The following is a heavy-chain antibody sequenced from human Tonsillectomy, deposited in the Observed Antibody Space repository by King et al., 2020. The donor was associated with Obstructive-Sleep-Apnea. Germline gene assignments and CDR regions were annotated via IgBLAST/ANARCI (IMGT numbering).Heavy chain of an antibody. J-gene: IGHJ4*02. D-gene: IGHD5-24*01. Sequence: VQLVESGGGLVQPGGSLRLSCSGSGFRFSDYAMHWVRQVPGKGLQYVSSLSYNGSTIYYADSVKGRFTISRDNSKNTLYLQMSSLRPEDTAVYYCVKDPRGDGYNWLDYWGQGTLVTVSS. CDR1: GFRFSDYA. V-gene: IGHV3-64D*09. CDR2: LSYNGSTI. CDR3: VKDPRGDGYNWLDY.